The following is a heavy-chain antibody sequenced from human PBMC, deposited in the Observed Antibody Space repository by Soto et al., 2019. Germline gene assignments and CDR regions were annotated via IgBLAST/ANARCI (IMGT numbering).Heavy chain of an antibody. D-gene: IGHD6-6*01. CDR3: ARGGGDSSSSDYYYGMDV. V-gene: IGHV4-31*03. Sequence: LSLTCTVSGGSTSSGGYYWSWIRQHPGKGLEWIGYIYYSGSTYYNPSLKSRVTISVDTSKNQFSLKLSSVTAADTAVYYCARGGGDSSSSDYYYGMDVWGQGTTVTVSS. CDR1: GGSTSSGGYY. CDR2: IYYSGST. J-gene: IGHJ6*02.